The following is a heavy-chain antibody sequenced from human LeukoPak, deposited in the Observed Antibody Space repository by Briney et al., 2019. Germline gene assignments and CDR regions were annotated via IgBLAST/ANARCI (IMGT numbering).Heavy chain of an antibody. CDR3: ARHLLRGQNFDY. CDR2: IKDDGSDK. CDR1: GLTFSDYY. J-gene: IGHJ4*02. Sequence: GGSLRLSCAASGLTFSDYYMSWFRQAPGQGLEWVASIKDDGSDKYYLDSVRGRFTISRDNAEDSLYLQLDDLRAEDTAVFYCARHLLRGQNFDYWGQGTLVTVSS. V-gene: IGHV3-7*01.